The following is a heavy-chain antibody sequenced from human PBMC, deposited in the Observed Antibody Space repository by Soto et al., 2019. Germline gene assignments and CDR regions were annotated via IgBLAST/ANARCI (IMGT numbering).Heavy chain of an antibody. D-gene: IGHD3-22*01. CDR2: IRSKAYGGTT. CDR3: TRQNYYYDSSGYYYSYYFDY. Sequence: GGSLRLSCTVSGFTFGDYAMSWVRQAPGKGLEWVGFIRSKAYGGTTEYAASVKGRFTISRDDSKSIAYLQMNSLKTEDTAVYYCTRQNYYYDSSGYYYSYYFDYWGQGTLVTVSS. J-gene: IGHJ4*02. V-gene: IGHV3-49*04. CDR1: GFTFGDYA.